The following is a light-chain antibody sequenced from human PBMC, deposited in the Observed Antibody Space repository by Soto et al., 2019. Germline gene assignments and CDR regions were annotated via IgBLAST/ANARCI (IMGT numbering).Light chain of an antibody. CDR3: QQYNNYFRT. Sequence: DIQMTQSPSTLSAAVGDRFTITCRASQSISNWLAWYQQKPGKAPKTLIYKASSLASGVPSRFSGSASGTEFTLTISSLQPDDFATYYCQQYNNYFRTFGQGSK. CDR2: KAS. CDR1: QSISNW. V-gene: IGKV1-5*03. J-gene: IGKJ1*01.